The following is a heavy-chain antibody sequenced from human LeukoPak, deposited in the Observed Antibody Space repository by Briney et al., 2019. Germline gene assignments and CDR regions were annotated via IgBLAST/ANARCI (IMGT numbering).Heavy chain of an antibody. CDR3: ARGLAHGGIANWFDP. CDR2: IFSSGST. D-gene: IGHD2-21*01. J-gene: IGHJ5*02. Sequence: SETLSLICSVPGGSLNGFSHYWGWIRQPPGKGLEWIGCIFSSGSTYYNPSLQSRVTISLDTSNDHFSLKVGSVTAADTAVYFCARGLAHGGIANWFDPWGQGTLVTVAS. V-gene: IGHV4-39*07. CDR1: GGSLNGFSHY.